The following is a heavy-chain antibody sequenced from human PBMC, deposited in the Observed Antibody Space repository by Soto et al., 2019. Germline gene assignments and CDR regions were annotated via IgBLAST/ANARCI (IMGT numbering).Heavy chain of an antibody. CDR2: IRSKANSYAT. CDR1: GFTFSGSA. D-gene: IGHD1-26*01. Sequence: GGSLRLSCAASGFTFSGSAMHWVHQASGKGLEWVGRIRSKANSYATAYAASVKGRFTISRDDSKNTAYLQMNSLKTEDTAVYYCTSYSGSYSGAFDIWGQGTMVTVSS. CDR3: TSYSGSYSGAFDI. J-gene: IGHJ3*02. V-gene: IGHV3-73*01.